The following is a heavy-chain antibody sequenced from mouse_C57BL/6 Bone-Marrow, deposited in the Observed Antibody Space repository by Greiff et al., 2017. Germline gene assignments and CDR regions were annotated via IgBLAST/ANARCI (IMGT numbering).Heavy chain of an antibody. D-gene: IGHD2-3*01. CDR1: GYTFTNYW. V-gene: IGHV1-63*01. CDR3: ARCYDGYYFYAMDY. J-gene: IGHJ4*01. Sequence: QVQLQQSGAELVRPGTSVKMSCKASGYTFTNYWIGWAKQRPGHGLEWIGDIYPGGGYTNYNEKFKGKATLTADKSSSTAYMQFSSLTSEVSAIYYCARCYDGYYFYAMDYWGQGTSVTVSS. CDR2: IYPGGGYT.